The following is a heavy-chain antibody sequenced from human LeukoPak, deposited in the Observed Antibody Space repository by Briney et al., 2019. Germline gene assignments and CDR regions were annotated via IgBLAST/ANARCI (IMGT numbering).Heavy chain of an antibody. CDR1: GYTFTSYA. V-gene: IGHV1-2*02. CDR3: ARGWGLYEWRVPQLFQL. CDR2: INPNSGGT. D-gene: IGHD2-2*01. J-gene: IGHJ1*01. Sequence: ASVKVSCKASGYTFTSYAINWVRQAPGQGLEWMGWINPNSGGTDYAQKFQGRVTMTRDTSISTAYMELSRLRSDETAVYYCARGWGLYEWRVPQLFQLWGRGTLLTVSS.